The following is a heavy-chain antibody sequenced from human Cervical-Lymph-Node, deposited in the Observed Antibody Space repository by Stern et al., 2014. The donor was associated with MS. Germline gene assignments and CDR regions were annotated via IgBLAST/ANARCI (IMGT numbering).Heavy chain of an antibody. CDR3: ARDRVVVVADNIKPYYFYGLDV. CDR1: GDTFSNYA. CDR2: IVPMSDTP. D-gene: IGHD2-15*01. V-gene: IGHV1-69*01. J-gene: IGHJ6*02. Sequence: QVQLVQSGAEVKKPGSSVKVSCKASGDTFSNYAITWVRQAPGQGLEWVGAIVPMSDTPKDAQKFQGRVTIIADESTNTAYMELSSLRSEDTAVYYCARDRVVVVADNIKPYYFYGLDVWGQGTTVTVSS.